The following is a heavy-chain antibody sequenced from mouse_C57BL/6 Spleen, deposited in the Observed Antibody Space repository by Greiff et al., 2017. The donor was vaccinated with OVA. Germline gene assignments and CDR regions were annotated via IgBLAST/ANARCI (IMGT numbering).Heavy chain of an antibody. CDR3: ARSGGYGRSGYFDD. CDR2: IYPSASDT. J-gene: IGHJ2*01. D-gene: IGHD1-1*01. V-gene: IGHV1-61*01. Sequence: VQLQQPGAELVRPGSSVKLSCKASGYTFTSYWMDWVKQRPGQGLEWIGNIYPSASDTPYNQKFKDKATLTGDKSSSTAYMQLRSLTSEDSAVYSCARSGGYGRSGYFDDWGQGTTLTVSS. CDR1: GYTFTSYW.